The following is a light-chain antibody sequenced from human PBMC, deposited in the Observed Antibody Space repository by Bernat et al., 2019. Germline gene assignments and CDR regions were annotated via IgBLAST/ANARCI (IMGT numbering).Light chain of an antibody. Sequence: QSALTQPASVSGSPGQSIAISCTGTGNDVGGYNLVSWYQQPPGTAPKLMIYEVSNRPSGVPDRFSGSKSGNTASLTISGLQAEDEADYYCSSYTSSNTYVFGTGTKVTVL. V-gene: IGLV2-18*02. CDR3: SSYTSSNTYV. CDR1: GNDVGGYNL. CDR2: EVS. J-gene: IGLJ1*01.